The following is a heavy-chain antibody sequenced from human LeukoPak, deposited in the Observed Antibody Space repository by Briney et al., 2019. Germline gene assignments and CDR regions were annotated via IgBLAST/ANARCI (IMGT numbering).Heavy chain of an antibody. V-gene: IGHV3-23*01. Sequence: GGSLRLSCAASGFTFSSYAMSWVRQAPGMGLEWVSGISDSGSKAYYAASVKGRFTISRDNSKNTLYLQMNSLEADEDTAIYYCAKNPDYDVLTGTSFDYWGQGALVTVSS. CDR2: ISDSGSKA. CDR3: AKNPDYDVLTGTSFDY. D-gene: IGHD3-9*01. CDR1: GFTFSSYA. J-gene: IGHJ4*02.